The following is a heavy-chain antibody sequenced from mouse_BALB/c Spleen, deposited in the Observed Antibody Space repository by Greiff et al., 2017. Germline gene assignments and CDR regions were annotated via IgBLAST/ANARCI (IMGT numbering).Heavy chain of an antibody. CDR2: ISSGGSYT. V-gene: IGHV5-9-3*01. D-gene: IGHD2-3*01. J-gene: IGHJ3*01. CDR3: ARRGYDGYPPFAY. Sequence: EVKVVESGGGLVKPGGSLKLSCAASGFTFSSYAMSWVRQTPEKRLEWVATISSGGSYTYYPDSVKGRFTISRDNAKNTLYLQMSSLRSEDTAMYYCARRGYDGYPPFAYWGQGTLVTVSA. CDR1: GFTFSSYA.